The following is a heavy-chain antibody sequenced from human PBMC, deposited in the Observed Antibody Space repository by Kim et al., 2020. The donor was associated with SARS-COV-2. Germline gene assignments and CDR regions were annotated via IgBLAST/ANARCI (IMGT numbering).Heavy chain of an antibody. D-gene: IGHD6-19*01. CDR2: GGT. J-gene: IGHJ4*02. V-gene: IGHV1-2*02. Sequence: GGTNYAQKFQGRVTMTRDTSISTAYMELSRLRSDDTAVYYCARSVAGLDYWGQGTLVTVSS. CDR3: ARSVAGLDY.